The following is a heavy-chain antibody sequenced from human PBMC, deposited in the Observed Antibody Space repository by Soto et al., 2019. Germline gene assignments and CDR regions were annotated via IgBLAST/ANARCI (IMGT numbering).Heavy chain of an antibody. CDR1: GDTFNFYS. CDR2: VNPIVSMS. V-gene: IGHV1-69*02. J-gene: IGHJ4*02. Sequence: QVQLVQSGAEVKRPGSSVKVSCKASGDTFNFYSINWVRQAPGLGLEWMGRVNPIVSMSNYAQKFQGRVPMSASRSQSTATLECIGVRAAALVRYYCAIGYGSVWRAFDYWGQGALVTVSS. D-gene: IGHD3-10*01. CDR3: AIGYGSVWRAFDY.